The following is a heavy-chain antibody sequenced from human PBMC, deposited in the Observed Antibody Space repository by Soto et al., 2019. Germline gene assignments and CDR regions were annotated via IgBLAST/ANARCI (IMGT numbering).Heavy chain of an antibody. CDR3: ARVNRGAFDH. V-gene: IGHV4-59*01. J-gene: IGHJ4*02. CDR2: IFYTGST. Sequence: QVQLQESGPGLVKPSQTLSLTCTVSGGSIHDYYWVWIRQPPGKGLEWIGSIFYTGSTDYNPSLKSRVTLSLATSKNQFALNLCSVIAADTAGCDCARVNRGAFDHWGQGALVPVSS. CDR1: GGSIHDYY.